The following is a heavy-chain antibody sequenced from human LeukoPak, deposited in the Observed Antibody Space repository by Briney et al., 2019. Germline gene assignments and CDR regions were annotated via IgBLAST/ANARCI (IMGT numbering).Heavy chain of an antibody. V-gene: IGHV3-23*01. D-gene: IGHD1/OR15-1a*01. Sequence: GGSLRLSCAVAGFYANDYARGSMSWVRQAPGKFLEWVSAIIGTADTTKYADSVKGRFTISRDNSKNTLYLQMNTLRCEHAALYYCAKGWHNFYFYYYMAVWGKGPMVPVSS. CDR1: GFYANDYA. CDR2: IIGTADTT. J-gene: IGHJ6*03. CDR3: AKGWHNFYFYYYMAV.